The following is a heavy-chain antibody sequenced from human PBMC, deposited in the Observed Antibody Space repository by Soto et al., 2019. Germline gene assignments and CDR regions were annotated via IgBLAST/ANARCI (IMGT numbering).Heavy chain of an antibody. J-gene: IGHJ6*03. D-gene: IGHD4-17*01. CDR3: ARVGDYGDYRYYYYYYMDV. V-gene: IGHV3-74*01. CDR1: GFTFSSYW. CDR2: INSDGSST. Sequence: GGSLRLSCAASGFTFSSYWMHWVRQAPGKGLVWVSRINSDGSSTSYADSVKGRFTISRDNAKNTLYLQMNSLRAEDTAVYYCARVGDYGDYRYYYYYYMDVWGKGTTVTVSS.